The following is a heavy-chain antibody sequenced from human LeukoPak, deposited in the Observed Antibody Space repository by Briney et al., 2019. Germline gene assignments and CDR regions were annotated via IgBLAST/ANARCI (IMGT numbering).Heavy chain of an antibody. CDR3: ARVRLALFLVY. V-gene: IGHV4-30-4*01. J-gene: IGHJ4*02. D-gene: IGHD2-21*01. Sequence: SETLSLTCTVSGGSISSGDYYWSWIRQPPGKGLEWIGYIYYSGSTYYNPSLKSRVTISVDTSKNQFSLKLSSVTAADTAVYYCARVRLALFLVYWGQGTLVTVSS. CDR2: IYYSGST. CDR1: GGSISSGDYY.